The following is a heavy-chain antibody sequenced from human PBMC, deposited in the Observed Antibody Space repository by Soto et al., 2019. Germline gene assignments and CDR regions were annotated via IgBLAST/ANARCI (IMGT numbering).Heavy chain of an antibody. D-gene: IGHD3-16*01. CDR3: AKGSHSSRPYYFDS. CDR2: LSGGSGYT. J-gene: IGHJ4*02. V-gene: IGHV3-23*01. CDR1: GVPLDASV. Sequence: GGAPRLSCGAPGVPLDASVGCLGRPAPGKGLEWVSALSGGSGYTYYADSVKGRFTVSRDNSKNTLYLQMNSLRAEDTAVYYCAKGSHSSRPYYFDSWGQGTLVTVSS.